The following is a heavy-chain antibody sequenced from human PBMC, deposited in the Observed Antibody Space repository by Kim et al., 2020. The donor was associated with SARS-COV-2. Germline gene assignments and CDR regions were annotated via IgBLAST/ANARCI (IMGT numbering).Heavy chain of an antibody. CDR2: IIPIFGTA. CDR3: ARAGYYDSSGYRYFDY. CDR1: GGTFSSYA. Sequence: SVKVSCKASGGTFSSYAISWVRQAPGQGLEWMGGIIPIFGTANYAQKFQGRVTITADESTSTAYMELSSLRSEDTAVYYCARAGYYDSSGYRYFDYWGQGTLVTVSS. V-gene: IGHV1-69*13. D-gene: IGHD3-22*01. J-gene: IGHJ4*02.